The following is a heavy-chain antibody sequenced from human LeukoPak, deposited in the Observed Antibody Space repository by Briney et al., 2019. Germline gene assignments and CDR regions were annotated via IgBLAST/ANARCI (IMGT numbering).Heavy chain of an antibody. CDR2: ISYIGST. D-gene: IGHD3-22*01. V-gene: IGHV4-59*11. J-gene: IGHJ3*01. CDR3: ASDSISMNAFNA. Sequence: PSETLSLTCTVSGGSFTTHYWSWIRQPPGKGLEWIGYISYIGSTNYNPSLKSRVTISIDTSKNEVSLMLTSVTAADTAVYYCASDSISMNAFNAWGQGTMVTVSS. CDR1: GGSFTTHY.